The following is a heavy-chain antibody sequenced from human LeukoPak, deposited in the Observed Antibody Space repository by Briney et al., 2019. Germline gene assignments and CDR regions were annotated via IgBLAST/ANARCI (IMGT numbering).Heavy chain of an antibody. D-gene: IGHD4-17*01. V-gene: IGHV4-4*07. CDR1: GGSISSYY. CDR2: IYTSGST. CDR3: ARDRLTTRWFDP. J-gene: IGHJ5*02. Sequence: SETLSLTCTVSGGSISSYYWSWIRQPAGKGLEWIGRIYTSGSTNYNPSLKSRVTMSVDTSKNQFSLKLSSVTAADTAVYYRARDRLTTRWFDPWGQGTLVTVSS.